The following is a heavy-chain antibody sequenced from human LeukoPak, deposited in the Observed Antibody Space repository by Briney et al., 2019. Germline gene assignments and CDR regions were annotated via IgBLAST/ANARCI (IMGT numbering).Heavy chain of an antibody. V-gene: IGHV3-23*01. CDR1: GFTSSSYA. CDR2: ISGSGGST. CDR3: AKGSCSSTSCYTFDY. Sequence: PGGSLRLSCAASGFTSSSYAMSWVRQAPGKGLEWVSAISGSGGSTYYADSVKGRFTISRDNSKNTLYLQMNSLRAEDTAVYYCAKGSCSSTSCYTFDYWGQGTLVTVSS. D-gene: IGHD2-2*02. J-gene: IGHJ4*02.